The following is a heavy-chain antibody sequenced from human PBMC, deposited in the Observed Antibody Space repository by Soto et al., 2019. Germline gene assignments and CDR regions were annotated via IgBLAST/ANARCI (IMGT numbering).Heavy chain of an antibody. V-gene: IGHV4-34*01. CDR2: INHSGST. D-gene: IGHD1-26*01. Sequence: QVQLQQWGAGLLKPSETLSLTCAVYGGSFSGYYWSWIRQPPGKGLEWIGEINHSGSTNYNPSLKSRVTISVDTSKNQFSLKLSSVTAADTAVYYCASLLGSYPFDSWGQGTLVTVSS. J-gene: IGHJ4*02. CDR3: ASLLGSYPFDS. CDR1: GGSFSGYY.